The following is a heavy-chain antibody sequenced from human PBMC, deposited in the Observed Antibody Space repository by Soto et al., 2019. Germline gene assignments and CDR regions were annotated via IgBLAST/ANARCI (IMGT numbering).Heavy chain of an antibody. CDR2: ISGSGGST. V-gene: IGHV3-23*01. Sequence: GGSLRLSGAASGFTFSSYAMSWVRQAPGKGLEWVSAISGSGGSTYYADSVKGRFTISRDNSKNTLYLQMNSLRAEDTAVYYSARTRGAILGGRQGYWGQRPLVTVSS. CDR1: GFTFSSYA. D-gene: IGHD3-3*01. CDR3: ARTRGAILGGRQGY. J-gene: IGHJ4*02.